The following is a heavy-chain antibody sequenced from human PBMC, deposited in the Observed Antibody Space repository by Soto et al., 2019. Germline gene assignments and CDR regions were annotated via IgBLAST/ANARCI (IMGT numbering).Heavy chain of an antibody. CDR2: IDNRGRT. CDR3: ARKGVEATRGALNF. V-gene: IGHV4-34*01. J-gene: IGHJ4*02. D-gene: IGHD3-10*01. CDR1: GGFFSANC. Sequence: SETLSLSCVVHGGFFSANCWMWIRQPPGKGLGWIGEIDNRGRTNYHPSLKSRVTVALDTSKSQVSLKLTSVTAADTAVYYCARKGVEATRGALNFSGQGTLDPGSS.